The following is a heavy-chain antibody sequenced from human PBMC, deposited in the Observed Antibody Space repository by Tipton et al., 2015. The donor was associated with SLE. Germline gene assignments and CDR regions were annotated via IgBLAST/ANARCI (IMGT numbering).Heavy chain of an antibody. CDR1: GFTFSYYA. V-gene: IGHV3-23*03. D-gene: IGHD1-26*01. CDR3: AKWALKSFSFSDY. Sequence: SLRLSCAASGFTFSYYAMSWVRQAPGEGLEWVSVIYGDGTTTFYADSVKGRFTISRDNSKNTLYLQMNSLRAEDTAIYYCAKWALKSFSFSDYWGQGTLVTVS. CDR2: IYGDGTTT. J-gene: IGHJ4*02.